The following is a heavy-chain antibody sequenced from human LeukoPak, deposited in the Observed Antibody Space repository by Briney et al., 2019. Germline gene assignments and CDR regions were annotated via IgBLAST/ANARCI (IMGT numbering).Heavy chain of an antibody. CDR1: GFTFSSYG. J-gene: IGHJ6*02. Sequence: GGSLRLSCAASGFTFSSYGMHWVRQAPGKGLEWVAVIWYDGSNKYYADSVKGRFTISRDNSKNTLYLQMNSLRAEDTAVYYCARGGATVTTYGYYYYYVMDVWGQGTTVTVSS. V-gene: IGHV3-33*01. D-gene: IGHD4-17*01. CDR3: ARGGATVTTYGYYYYYVMDV. CDR2: IWYDGSNK.